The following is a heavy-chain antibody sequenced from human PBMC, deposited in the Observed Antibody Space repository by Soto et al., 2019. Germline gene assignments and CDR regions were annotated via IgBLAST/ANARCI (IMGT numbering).Heavy chain of an antibody. Sequence: ASVKVSCKASGYTFTSYGISWVRQAPGQGLEWMGWISAYNGNTNYAQKLQGRVTMTTDTSTSTAYMELGSLRSDDTAVYYCARAHIVVVPAAKAAGDYYYYMDVWGKGTTVTVSS. D-gene: IGHD2-2*01. CDR3: ARAHIVVVPAAKAAGDYYYYMDV. CDR1: GYTFTSYG. CDR2: ISAYNGNT. V-gene: IGHV1-18*01. J-gene: IGHJ6*03.